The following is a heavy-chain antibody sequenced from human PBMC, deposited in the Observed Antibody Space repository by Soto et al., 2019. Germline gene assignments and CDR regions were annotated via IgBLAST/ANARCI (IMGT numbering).Heavy chain of an antibody. CDR3: ARGQVSIWSGYYKEYYFDY. CDR1: GFTVSSNY. CDR2: IYSGGST. J-gene: IGHJ4*02. V-gene: IGHV3-53*01. D-gene: IGHD3-3*01. Sequence: GGSLRLSCAASGFTVSSNYMSWVRQAPGMGLEWVSVIYSGGSTYYADSVKGRFTISRDNSKNTLYLQMNSLRAEDTAVYYCARGQVSIWSGYYKEYYFDYWGQGTRVTVAS.